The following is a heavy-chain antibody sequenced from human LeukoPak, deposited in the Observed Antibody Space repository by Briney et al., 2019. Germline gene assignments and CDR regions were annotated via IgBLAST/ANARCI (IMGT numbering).Heavy chain of an antibody. Sequence: PGESLRLSCAASGFTFSSYWMHWVRQAPGKGLVWVSRINTDGSSVTYAEFVKGRFTISRENAKNTLYLQMNSLRAEDTAVYYCLRTTLGPAGAIDYWGQGTLVAVSS. V-gene: IGHV3-74*01. CDR2: INTDGSSV. CDR1: GFTFSSYW. CDR3: LRTTLGPAGAIDY. J-gene: IGHJ4*02. D-gene: IGHD2-2*01.